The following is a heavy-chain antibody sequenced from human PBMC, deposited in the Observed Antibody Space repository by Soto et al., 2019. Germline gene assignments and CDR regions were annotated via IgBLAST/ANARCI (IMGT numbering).Heavy chain of an antibody. Sequence: QVQLVQSGAEVKKPGASVKVSCKASGYTFTSYYMHWVRQAPGQGLEWMGIINPSSGTSYAQKFQGRVTMTRDTSTSTVYMELSSLRSEDTALYYCARVYCSGGSCYGIDYWGQGTLVTVSS. CDR1: GYTFTSYY. D-gene: IGHD2-15*01. J-gene: IGHJ4*02. CDR2: INPSSGT. V-gene: IGHV1-46*01. CDR3: ARVYCSGGSCYGIDY.